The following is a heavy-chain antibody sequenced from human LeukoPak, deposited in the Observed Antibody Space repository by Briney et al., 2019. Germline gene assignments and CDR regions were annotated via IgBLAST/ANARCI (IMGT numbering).Heavy chain of an antibody. CDR2: IYYSGST. CDR1: GPISSSIHY. Sequence: SETLSLTCTVSGPISSSIHYWGWIRQTPDKGLEWIGSIYYSGSTYYNPSLKSRVTISIDRSKNQFSLKLSSVTAADTAVYYCARGPLTMTRGFDPWGQGTLVTVSS. J-gene: IGHJ5*02. V-gene: IGHV4-39*07. CDR3: ARGPLTMTRGFDP. D-gene: IGHD4-17*01.